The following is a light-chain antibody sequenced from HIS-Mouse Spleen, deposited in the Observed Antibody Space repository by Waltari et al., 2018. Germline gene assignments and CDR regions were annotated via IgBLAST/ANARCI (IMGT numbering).Light chain of an antibody. CDR3: AAWDDSLNGPV. CDR2: RNN. CDR1: SSNIGSNT. J-gene: IGLJ2*01. V-gene: IGLV1-44*01. Sequence: QSVLTQPPSASGTPGQRVTISCSGSSSNIGSNTVNWYQQLPGTAPKLLSYRNNQRPSGVPDRSAGSKSGTSASLAISGLQSEDEADYYCAAWDDSLNGPVFGGGTKLTVL.